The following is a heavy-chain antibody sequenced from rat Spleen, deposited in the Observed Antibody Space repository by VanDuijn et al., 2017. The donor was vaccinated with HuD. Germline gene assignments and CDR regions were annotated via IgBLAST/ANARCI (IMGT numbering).Heavy chain of an antibody. CDR3: ARWYGYNYFDY. CDR1: GFSLSSYF. Sequence: QVQLKESGPGLVQPSQTLSLTCTVSGFSLSSYFVSWVRQPPGKGLEWMGLIWGDGSTAYNSALKSRLSISRDTSKSQVFLKMNSLKTEDTAMYFCARWYGYNYFDYWGQGVMVTVSS. CDR2: IWGDGST. J-gene: IGHJ2*01. V-gene: IGHV2-15*01. D-gene: IGHD1-9*01.